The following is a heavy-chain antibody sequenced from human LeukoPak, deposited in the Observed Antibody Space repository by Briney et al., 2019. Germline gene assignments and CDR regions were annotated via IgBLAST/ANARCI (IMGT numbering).Heavy chain of an antibody. J-gene: IGHJ4*02. CDR3: ARDSFSWYY. Sequence: GGSLRLSCEASGFTFSSYSMNWLRRAPGKGLECVSYISGDSSTKYYADSVKGRFTISRDNAKNSLYLQMNSLRDEDTAVYYCARDSFSWYYWGQGALVTVSS. CDR2: ISGDSSTK. V-gene: IGHV3-48*02. D-gene: IGHD6-13*01. CDR1: GFTFSSYS.